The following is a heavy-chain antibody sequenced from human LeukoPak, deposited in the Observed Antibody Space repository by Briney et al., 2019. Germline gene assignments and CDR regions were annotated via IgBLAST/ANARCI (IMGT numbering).Heavy chain of an antibody. J-gene: IGHJ4*02. D-gene: IGHD1-26*01. CDR2: ISPSSGAT. CDR1: GYTFTDYY. CDR3: ARDVDSGSSLDH. V-gene: IGHV1-2*02. Sequence: ASVKVSCKTSGYTFTDYYFHWVRQAPGQGLEWMGWISPSSGATNYAQQFQGRVTMTRDTSLSTAYMELTRLISGDTAVYYCARDVDSGSSLDHWGQGTLVTVSS.